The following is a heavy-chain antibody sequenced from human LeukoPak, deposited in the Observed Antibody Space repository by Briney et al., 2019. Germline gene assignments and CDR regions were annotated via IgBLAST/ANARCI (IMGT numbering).Heavy chain of an antibody. D-gene: IGHD1-26*01. V-gene: IGHV3-33*01. Sequence: GGSLRLSCAASGVTFNSYGFHWVRKAPGTGLERVADIWYDGSNKYYADSVKGRLTVSTDDAKNALYLQMNSLTAEDAALYYCARDPLWELPSFADYWGQGTLVTVSS. CDR1: GVTFNSYG. CDR2: IWYDGSNK. J-gene: IGHJ4*02. CDR3: ARDPLWELPSFADY.